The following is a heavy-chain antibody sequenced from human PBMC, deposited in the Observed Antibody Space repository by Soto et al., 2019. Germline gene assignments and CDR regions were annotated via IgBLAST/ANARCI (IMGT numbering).Heavy chain of an antibody. D-gene: IGHD4-4*01. J-gene: IGHJ6*03. CDR1: GYTFTSYD. Sequence: GASVKVSCKASGYTFTSYDINWVRQATGQGLEWMGWMNPNSGNTGYAQKFQGRVTMTRNTSISTAYMELSSLRSEDTAVYYCARGHRVFKKEKNSKPYYYYMDVWGKGTSVPVSS. CDR2: MNPNSGNT. V-gene: IGHV1-8*01. CDR3: ARGHRVFKKEKNSKPYYYYMDV.